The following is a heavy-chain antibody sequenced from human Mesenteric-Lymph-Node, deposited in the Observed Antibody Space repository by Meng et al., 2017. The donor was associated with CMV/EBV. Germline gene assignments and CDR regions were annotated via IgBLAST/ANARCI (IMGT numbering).Heavy chain of an antibody. CDR3: ARPFPSWQSPRLDPFGA. J-gene: IGHJ5*02. Sequence: QLAWREAGPGQVKPSATLSLTCTVSGDSISSFYYWGWIRQPPGRGLEWIGSVHYTGSTYYSPSLKSRVTVSVDTSKNQFSLRLTSVTAADTAVYYCARPFPSWQSPRLDPFGAWGQGTLVTVSS. CDR2: VHYTGST. V-gene: IGHV4-39*01. CDR1: GDSISSFYY. D-gene: IGHD6-19*01.